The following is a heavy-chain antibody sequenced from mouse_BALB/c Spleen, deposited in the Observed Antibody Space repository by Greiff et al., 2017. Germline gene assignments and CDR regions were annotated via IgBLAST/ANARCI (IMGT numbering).Heavy chain of an antibody. Sequence: EVQLVESGPGLVKPSQSLSLTCTVTGYSITSDYAWNWIRQFPGNKLEWMGYISYSGSTSYNPSLKSRISITRDTSKNQFFLQLNSVTTEDTATYYCARHDGYSGYWYFDVWGAGTTVTVSS. D-gene: IGHD2-3*01. CDR2: ISYSGST. CDR3: ARHDGYSGYWYFDV. CDR1: GYSITSDYA. J-gene: IGHJ1*01. V-gene: IGHV3-2*02.